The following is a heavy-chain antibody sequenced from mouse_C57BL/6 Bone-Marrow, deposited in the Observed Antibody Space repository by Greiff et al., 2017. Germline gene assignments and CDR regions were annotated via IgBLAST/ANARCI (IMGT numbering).Heavy chain of an antibody. V-gene: IGHV1-64*01. Sequence: QVQLQQPGAELVKPGASVTLSCKASGYTFTSYWMHWVKQRPGQGLEWIGMIHPNSGSTNYNEKFKSKATLTVDKSSSTAYMQLSSLTSEDSAVYYCARFQYYYFDYWGQGTTLTVSS. CDR2: IHPNSGST. CDR1: GYTFTSYW. J-gene: IGHJ2*01. D-gene: IGHD5-1*01. CDR3: ARFQYYYFDY.